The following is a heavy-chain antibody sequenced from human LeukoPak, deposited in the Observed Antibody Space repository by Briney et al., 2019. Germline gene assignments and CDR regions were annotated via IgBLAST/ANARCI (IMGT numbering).Heavy chain of an antibody. D-gene: IGHD7-27*01. Sequence: GGSLRLSCAASGFTFSSYEMNWVRQAPGKGLEWVSYIGSSGSTIYYADSVKGRFTISRDNAKNSLYLQMNSLRAEDTAVYYCARVGWGLFDYWGQGTLVTVSS. CDR3: ARVGWGLFDY. V-gene: IGHV3-48*03. CDR2: IGSSGSTI. CDR1: GFTFSSYE. J-gene: IGHJ4*02.